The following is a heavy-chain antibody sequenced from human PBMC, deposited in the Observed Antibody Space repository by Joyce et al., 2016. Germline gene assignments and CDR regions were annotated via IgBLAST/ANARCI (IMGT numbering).Heavy chain of an antibody. CDR1: GGSISSAFHS. D-gene: IGHD2-2*02. J-gene: IGHJ5*02. V-gene: IGHV4-39*01. Sequence: QLQLQESGPGLVRPSETLSLTCTVSGGSISSAFHSWGWIRQPPGKGLEWIANFYGTGTYSNPSLKSRVTISADTSKNQFSLKLNSVTAADTALCFCAAVIPGAIPWGQGTLVTVSS. CDR3: AAVIPGAIP. CDR2: FYGTGT.